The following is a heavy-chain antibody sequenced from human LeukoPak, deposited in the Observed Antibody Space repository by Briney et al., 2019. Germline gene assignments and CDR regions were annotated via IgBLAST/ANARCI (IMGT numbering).Heavy chain of an antibody. CDR1: GFTFSSYW. Sequence: GGSLRLSCAASGFTFSSYWMSWVRQAPGKGLEWVANIKQDGTEKYYVDSVKGRFTISRDNAKNSLYLQMNSLRAEDTAVYYCARDYDSSSWYGLGDAFDIWGQGTMVTVSS. CDR3: ARDYDSSSWYGLGDAFDI. V-gene: IGHV3-7*03. D-gene: IGHD6-13*01. J-gene: IGHJ3*02. CDR2: IKQDGTEK.